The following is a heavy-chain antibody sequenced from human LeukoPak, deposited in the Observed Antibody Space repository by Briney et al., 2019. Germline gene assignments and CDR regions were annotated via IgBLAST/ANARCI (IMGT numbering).Heavy chain of an antibody. Sequence: ASVKVSCKASGYTFTSYAMHWVRQAPGQRLEWMGWINAGNGNTKYSQKFQGRVTITRDTSASTAYMELSSLRSEDTAVYYCARTGPRIVGATPGAFDIWGQGTMVTVSS. D-gene: IGHD1-26*01. V-gene: IGHV1-3*01. CDR1: GYTFTSYA. CDR3: ARTGPRIVGATPGAFDI. J-gene: IGHJ3*02. CDR2: INAGNGNT.